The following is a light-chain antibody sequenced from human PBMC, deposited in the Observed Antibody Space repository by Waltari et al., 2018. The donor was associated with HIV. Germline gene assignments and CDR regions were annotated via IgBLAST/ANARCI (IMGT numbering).Light chain of an antibody. Sequence: QTVVTQEPSFSVSPGGTVTLTCGLSSGSVSTSYYPSWYQQTPGQAPRTLIYSTNTLSSGVPVRFSGSILGNKAALTITGAQADDESDYYCVLYMGSGISVFGGGTKLTVL. CDR2: STN. CDR1: SGSVSTSYY. CDR3: VLYMGSGISV. J-gene: IGLJ2*01. V-gene: IGLV8-61*01.